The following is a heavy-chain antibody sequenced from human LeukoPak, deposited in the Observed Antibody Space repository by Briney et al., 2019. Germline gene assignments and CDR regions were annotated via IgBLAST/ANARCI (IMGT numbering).Heavy chain of an antibody. D-gene: IGHD1-26*01. V-gene: IGHV3-21*01. CDR1: GFTFSSYG. CDR3: ARVRIVGTTNGDFDY. J-gene: IGHJ4*02. CDR2: ITGSTNYM. Sequence: GESLRLSSAASGFTFSSYGMNWVRQAPGKGLEWVSSITGSTNYMYYADSVKGRFTISRDNAKNSLYLLMNSLRAEDTAVYYCARVRIVGTTNGDFDYWGQGTLVTVSS.